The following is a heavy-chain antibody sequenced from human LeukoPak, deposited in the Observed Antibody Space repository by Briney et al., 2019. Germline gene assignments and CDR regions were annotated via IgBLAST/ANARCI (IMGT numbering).Heavy chain of an antibody. Sequence: SQTLSLTCAVSGGSISSGGYSWSWIRQPPGKGLEWIGYIYHSGSTYYNPSLKSRVTISVDRSKNQFYLKLSSVTGADTAVYCCARVYCSGGSCYSGVEYNWFDPWGQGTLVTVSS. V-gene: IGHV4-30-2*01. D-gene: IGHD2-15*01. J-gene: IGHJ5*02. CDR2: IYHSGST. CDR3: ARVYCSGGSCYSGVEYNWFDP. CDR1: GGSISSGGYS.